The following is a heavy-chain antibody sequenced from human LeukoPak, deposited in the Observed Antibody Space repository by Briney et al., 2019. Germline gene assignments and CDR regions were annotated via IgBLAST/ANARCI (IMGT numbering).Heavy chain of an antibody. CDR2: IWYDGSNK. CDR1: GFTFSSCG. CDR3: ARDFRNYYYYGMDV. J-gene: IGHJ6*04. Sequence: PGRSLRLSCAASGFTFSSCGLHWVRQAPGKGLEWVAVIWYDGSNKYYADSVKGRFTISRDNSKNTLYLQMNSLRAEDTAVYYCARDFRNYYYYGMDVWGKGTTVTVSS. V-gene: IGHV3-33*01.